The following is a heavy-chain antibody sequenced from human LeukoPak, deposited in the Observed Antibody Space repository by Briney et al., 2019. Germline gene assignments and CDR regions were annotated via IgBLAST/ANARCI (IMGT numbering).Heavy chain of an antibody. CDR2: IDPNGGDT. J-gene: IGHJ5*02. D-gene: IGHD4-17*01. CDR3: ARDRATVTTDWFDP. Sequence: ASVKVSCKPSGYTFTGYYMHWVRQAPGQGLEWMGWIDPNGGDTNYAQKFQGRVTMTRDTSISTAYMELSRLRSDDTAVYYCARDRATVTTDWFDPWGQGTLVTVSS. V-gene: IGHV1-2*02. CDR1: GYTFTGYY.